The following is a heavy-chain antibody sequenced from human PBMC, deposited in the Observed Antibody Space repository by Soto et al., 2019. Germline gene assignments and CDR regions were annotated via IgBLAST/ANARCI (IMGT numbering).Heavy chain of an antibody. CDR3: ASDMATFSAFAF. D-gene: IGHD5-12*01. J-gene: IGHJ3*01. CDR2: IYYSVST. V-gene: IGHV4-31*03. Sequence: QVQLQESGPGLVKPSQTLSLTCTVSGGSISSGGYYWSWIRQHPGKGLEWIGYIYYSVSTYYSPSLKSRVTIPVDSSSAQFSIELSSVTAAHTAVYYCASDMATFSAFAFWGQATMVTVSS. CDR1: GGSISSGGYY.